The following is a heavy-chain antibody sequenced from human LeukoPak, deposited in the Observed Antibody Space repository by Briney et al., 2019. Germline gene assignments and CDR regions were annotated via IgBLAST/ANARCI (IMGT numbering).Heavy chain of an antibody. CDR2: IRYDGSNK. J-gene: IGHJ5*02. CDR3: AKDRLARNTFGGDA. D-gene: IGHD3-16*01. CDR1: GFTFSSYG. V-gene: IGHV3-30*02. Sequence: WGSLRLSWAASGFTFSSYGMHWVRQAPGKGLEWVAFIRYDGSNKYYADSVKGRSTISRDTSKNTLYLQMNSLRAEDTAVYYFAKDRLARNTFGGDAWGQRAMVTVSS.